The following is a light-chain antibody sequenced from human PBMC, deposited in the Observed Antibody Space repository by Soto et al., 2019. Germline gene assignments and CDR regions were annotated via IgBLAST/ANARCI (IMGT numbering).Light chain of an antibody. J-gene: IGLJ1*01. V-gene: IGLV2-23*02. CDR2: EVS. CDR3: CSYAGSRTF. CDR1: SSDVGSYNL. Sequence: QSALTQPASVSRSPGQSIPISCTGTSSDVGSYNLVSWYQQHPGKAPKLMIYEVSKRPSGVSNRFSGSKSGNTASLTISGLQAEDEADYYCCSYAGSRTFFGTSTKVTVL.